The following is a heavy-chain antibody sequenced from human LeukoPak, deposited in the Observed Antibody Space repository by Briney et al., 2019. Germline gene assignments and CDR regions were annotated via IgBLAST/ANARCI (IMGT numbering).Heavy chain of an antibody. CDR3: AREATRWNDDQVVS. D-gene: IGHD1-1*01. CDR2: INSDGKTT. CDR1: GFTFSNYS. V-gene: IGHV3-48*01. Sequence: GGSLRLSCAASGFTFSNYSMNWVRQAPGKGLEDLSYINSDGKTTWYADSVKGRFTASRDNAKNSLYLQMNSLRVEDTAVYYCAREATRWNDDQVVSWGQGTLVTVSS. J-gene: IGHJ5*02.